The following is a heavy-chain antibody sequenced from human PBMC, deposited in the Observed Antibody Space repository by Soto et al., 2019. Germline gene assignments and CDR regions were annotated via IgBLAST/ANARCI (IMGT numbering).Heavy chain of an antibody. J-gene: IGHJ6*02. D-gene: IGHD3-10*01. V-gene: IGHV1-69*12. CDR2: ITPIFGTA. CDR1: GGTFSSYA. CDR3: VRAPGSSYYGAGTVYYYYGMDV. Sequence: QVQLVQSGAEVKKPGSSVKVSCKASGGTFSSYAISWVRQAPGQGLEWMGGITPIFGTANYAQKLQGRVTITADESTSTAYMELSSLRSEDTAVYYCVRAPGSSYYGAGTVYYYYGMDVWGQGTTVTVSS.